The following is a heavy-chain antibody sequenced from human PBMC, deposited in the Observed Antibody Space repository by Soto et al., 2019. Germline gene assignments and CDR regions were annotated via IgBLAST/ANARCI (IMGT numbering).Heavy chain of an antibody. Sequence: GESLKISCKGSGYSFTSYWIGWVRQMPGKGLEWMGIIYPGDSDTRYSPSFEGQVTISVDKSIRTAYLQWSSLKASDTAMYYCARLFGHRLRDGYNPTYGMDVWGQGTTVTVS. CDR2: IYPGDSDT. D-gene: IGHD3-10*02. V-gene: IGHV5-51*01. J-gene: IGHJ6*02. CDR1: GYSFTSYW. CDR3: ARLFGHRLRDGYNPTYGMDV.